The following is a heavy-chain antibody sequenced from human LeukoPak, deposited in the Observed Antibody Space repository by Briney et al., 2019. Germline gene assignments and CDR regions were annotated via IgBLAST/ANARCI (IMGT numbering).Heavy chain of an antibody. CDR3: ARAPPWIQLWFFDY. D-gene: IGHD5-18*01. J-gene: IGHJ4*02. CDR2: ISYDGSNK. CDR1: GFTFSSYA. V-gene: IGHV3-30*04. Sequence: GGSLRLSCAASGFTFSSYAMHWVRQAPGKGLEWVAVISYDGSNKYYADSVKGRFTISRDNSKNTLYLQMNSLRAEDTAVYYCARAPPWIQLWFFDYWGQETLVTVSS.